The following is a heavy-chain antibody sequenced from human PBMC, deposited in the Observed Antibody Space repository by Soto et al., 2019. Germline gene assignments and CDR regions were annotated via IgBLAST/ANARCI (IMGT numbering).Heavy chain of an antibody. CDR2: INTYNGNT. CDR3: AMVDVYVTPSPQDV. V-gene: IGHV1-18*01. CDR1: GYTFTRYG. D-gene: IGHD3-16*01. J-gene: IGHJ6*02. Sequence: QVQLVQSGAEVKNPGASVKVSYKASGYTFTRYGIGWARQAPGQGREWMGWINTYNGNTNYAQNVQGRVTLTTDTPTSTPYMELRSLRSNDTAIYYCAMVDVYVTPSPQDVWGQGTTVIVSS.